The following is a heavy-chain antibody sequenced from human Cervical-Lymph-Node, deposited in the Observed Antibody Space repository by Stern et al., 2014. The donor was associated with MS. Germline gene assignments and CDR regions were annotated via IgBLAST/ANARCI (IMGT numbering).Heavy chain of an antibody. D-gene: IGHD3-22*01. J-gene: IGHJ4*02. CDR3: ARDSSGYYYQIEDFDY. V-gene: IGHV3-33*01. CDR2: IWYDGSNK. CDR1: GFTFSSYG. Sequence: QVQLVESGGGVVQPGRSLRLACAASGFTFSSYGLHWVRQAPGKGLGWVALIWYDGSNKYYADSVKGRFTISRDNSKNTLYLQMNSLRAEDTAVYYCARDSSGYYYQIEDFDYWGQGTLVTVYS.